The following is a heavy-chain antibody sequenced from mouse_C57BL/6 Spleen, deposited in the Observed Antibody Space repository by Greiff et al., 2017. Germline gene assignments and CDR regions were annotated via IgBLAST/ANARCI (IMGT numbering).Heavy chain of an antibody. D-gene: IGHD1-1*01. CDR2: IHPNSGST. CDR3: ARVGYYCSSPRYAMDY. CDR1: GYTFTSYW. Sequence: QVQLQQPGTELVKPGASVKLSCKASGYTFTSYWMHWVKQRPGQGLEWIGMIHPNSGSTNYNEKFKSKATLTVDKSSSTAYMQLSSLTSEDSAVYYCARVGYYCSSPRYAMDYWGQGTSVTVSS. J-gene: IGHJ4*01. V-gene: IGHV1-64*01.